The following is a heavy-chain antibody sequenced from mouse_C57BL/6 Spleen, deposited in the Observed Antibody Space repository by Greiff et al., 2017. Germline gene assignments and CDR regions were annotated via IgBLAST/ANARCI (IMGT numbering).Heavy chain of an antibody. CDR3: ARPSYDYDDYAMDY. CDR1: GFTFSDYY. CDR2: ISNGGGST. J-gene: IGHJ4*01. D-gene: IGHD2-4*01. Sequence: VQLKESGGGLVQPGGSLKLSCAASGFTFSDYYMYWVRQTPEKRLEWVAYISNGGGSTYYPDTVKGRFTISRDNAKNTLYLQMSRLKSEDTAMYYCARPSYDYDDYAMDYWGQGTSVTVSS. V-gene: IGHV5-12*01.